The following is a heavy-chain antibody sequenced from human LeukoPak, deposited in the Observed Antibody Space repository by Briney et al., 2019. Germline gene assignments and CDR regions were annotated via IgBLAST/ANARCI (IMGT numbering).Heavy chain of an antibody. CDR2: ISNSGTTI. D-gene: IGHD6-19*01. CDR1: GFTFRSYW. CDR3: ARHARVAGFDY. J-gene: IGHJ4*02. V-gene: IGHV3-48*04. Sequence: PGGSLRLSCAASGFTFRSYWMSWVRQAPGKGLEWISYISNSGTTIYYADSVKGRFTISRDNAKNSLYLQMNSLRAEDTAVYYCARHARVAGFDYWGLGTLVTVSS.